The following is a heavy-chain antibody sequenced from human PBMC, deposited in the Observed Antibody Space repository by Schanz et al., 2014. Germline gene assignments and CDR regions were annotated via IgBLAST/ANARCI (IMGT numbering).Heavy chain of an antibody. D-gene: IGHD6-19*01. J-gene: IGHJ3*02. V-gene: IGHV3-30*04. CDR1: GFSFSGFA. CDR2: VSHDGFTK. CDR3: ATDYSGGGCHI. Sequence: QVQLEESGGGVVQPGGFLRLSCVASGFSFSGFAVHWVRQAPGKGLEWVSIVSHDGFTKHYADSVRGRFTLSRDNSKNTVYLQMNSLRDEDTALYFCATDYSGGGCHIWGQGTMVTVSS.